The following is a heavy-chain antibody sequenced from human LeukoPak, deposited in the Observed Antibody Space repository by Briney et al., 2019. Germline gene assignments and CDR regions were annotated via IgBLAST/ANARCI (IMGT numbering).Heavy chain of an antibody. J-gene: IGHJ6*04. CDR1: GFTFGDYA. V-gene: IGHV3-49*03. CDR3: TREKVGQEVFGVVIITGWPQRGLDV. CDR2: IRSKAYGGTT. D-gene: IGHD3-3*01. Sequence: GGSLRLSCTASGFTFGDYAMSWFRQAPGKGLEWVGFIRSKAYGGTTEYAASVKGRFTISRDDSKSIAYLQMNSLKTEDTAVYYCTREKVGQEVFGVVIITGWPQRGLDVWGKGTTVTVSS.